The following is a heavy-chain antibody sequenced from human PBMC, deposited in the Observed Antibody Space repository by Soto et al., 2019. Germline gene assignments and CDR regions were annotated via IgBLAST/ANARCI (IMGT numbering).Heavy chain of an antibody. CDR1: GGSITTAGYP. J-gene: IGHJ6*02. CDR2: VYHTGDA. Sequence: SETLSLTCTVSGGSITTAGYPWSWIRQPPGKALEWIGYVYHTGDAYPKPSLKSRVTISLDRSENQISLKMTSVTAADTALYYCASRPFYYYGLDVWGQGTTVTVS. CDR3: ASRPFYYYGLDV. V-gene: IGHV4-30-2*01.